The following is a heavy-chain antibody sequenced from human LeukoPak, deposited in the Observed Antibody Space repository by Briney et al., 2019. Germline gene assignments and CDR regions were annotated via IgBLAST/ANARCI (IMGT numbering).Heavy chain of an antibody. CDR3: AKSPGVRTLGFDY. CDR2: ISYDGSNK. D-gene: IGHD1-26*01. V-gene: IGHV3-30*18. J-gene: IGHJ4*02. CDR1: GFTFSSYD. Sequence: GGSLRLSCAASGFTFSSYDMNWVRQAPGKGLEWVAVISYDGSNKYYADSVKGRFTISRDNSKNTLYLQMNSLRAEDTAVCYCAKSPGVRTLGFDYWGQGTLVTVSS.